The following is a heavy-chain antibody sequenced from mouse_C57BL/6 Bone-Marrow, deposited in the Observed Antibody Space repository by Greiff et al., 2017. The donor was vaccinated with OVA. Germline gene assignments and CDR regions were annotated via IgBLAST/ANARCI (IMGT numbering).Heavy chain of an antibody. J-gene: IGHJ4*01. D-gene: IGHD1-1*01. V-gene: IGHV1-81*01. CDR1: GYTFTSYG. CDR3: ARPHYSLYYYAMDY. CDR2: IYPRSGNT. Sequence: VQLQESGAELARPGASVKLSCKASGYTFTSYGISWVKQRTGQGLEWIGEIYPRSGNTYYNEKFKGKATLTADKSSSTAYMELRSLTSEDSAVYFCARPHYSLYYYAMDYWGQGTSVTVSS.